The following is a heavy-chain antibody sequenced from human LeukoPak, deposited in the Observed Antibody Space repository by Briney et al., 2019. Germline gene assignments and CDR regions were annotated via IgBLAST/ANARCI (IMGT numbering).Heavy chain of an antibody. J-gene: IGHJ4*02. Sequence: GGSLRLSCAASGFTFSSYAMHWVRQAPGKGLEWVAVISYDGSNKYYADSVKGRFTISRDNCKNTLYLQMNSLRAEDTAVYYCARDRSGNGYFDYWGQGTLVTVSS. CDR2: ISYDGSNK. CDR1: GFTFSSYA. V-gene: IGHV3-30*04. D-gene: IGHD3-10*01. CDR3: ARDRSGNGYFDY.